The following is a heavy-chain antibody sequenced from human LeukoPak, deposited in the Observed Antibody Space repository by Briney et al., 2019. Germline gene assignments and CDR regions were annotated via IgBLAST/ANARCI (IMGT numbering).Heavy chain of an antibody. D-gene: IGHD1-26*01. CDR1: GYTLSELS. J-gene: IGHJ4*02. CDR3: ATDPYSGGRLGEFDF. CDR2: YDPEDGET. V-gene: IGHV1-24*01. Sequence: ASVKVSCKVSGYTLSELSIHWVRQAPGKELEWMGGYDPEDGETFSAQKFQGRVTMTEDTSTDTAHTELSSLRSEDTAVYYCATDPYSGGRLGEFDFWGQGTLVTVSP.